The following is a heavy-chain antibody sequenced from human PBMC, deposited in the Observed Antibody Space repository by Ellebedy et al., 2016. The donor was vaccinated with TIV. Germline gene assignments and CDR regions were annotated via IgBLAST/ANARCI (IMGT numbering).Heavy chain of an antibody. V-gene: IGHV1-46*01. CDR2: INLSGVST. J-gene: IGHJ3*02. D-gene: IGHD5-24*01. CDR3: ARQEMATIGDSFDI. CDR1: GYTFTSYY. Sequence: ASVKVSCKASGYTFTSYYMHWVRQAPGQGLEWMGDINLSGVSTSYAQKFQGRVNMTSDTSISTAYMELSRLRSDDTADYYCARQEMATIGDSFDIWGQGTMVTVSS.